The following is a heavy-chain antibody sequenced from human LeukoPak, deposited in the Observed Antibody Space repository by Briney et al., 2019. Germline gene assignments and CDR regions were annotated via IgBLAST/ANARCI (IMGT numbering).Heavy chain of an antibody. D-gene: IGHD3-10*01. CDR3: VAFGTGIPV. CDR2: INSDGGNT. J-gene: IGHJ4*02. V-gene: IGHV3-74*01. Sequence: PGGSLRLSCAASGLTFSMYWMYWVRQTPGKGLVWISHINSDGGNTGYADSVKGRLTISRGNAKNTLYLQMNSLRVEDTAVYYCVAFGTGIPVWGQGTLVTVSS. CDR1: GLTFSMYW.